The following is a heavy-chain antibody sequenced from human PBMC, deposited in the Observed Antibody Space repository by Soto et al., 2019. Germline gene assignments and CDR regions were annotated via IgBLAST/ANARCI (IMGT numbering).Heavy chain of an antibody. V-gene: IGHV5-51*01. CDR1: GHSFTSYW. J-gene: IGHJ6*02. CDR2: IYPGDSDT. D-gene: IGHD2-8*01. Sequence: PGESLKISCKGSGHSFTSYWIGWVRQMPGKGLEWMGIIYPGDSDTRYSPSFQGQVTISADKSISTAYLQWSSLKASDTAMYYCARHRRVHDFVLMVYAPESGMDVWGQGTTVTVSS. CDR3: ARHRRVHDFVLMVYAPESGMDV.